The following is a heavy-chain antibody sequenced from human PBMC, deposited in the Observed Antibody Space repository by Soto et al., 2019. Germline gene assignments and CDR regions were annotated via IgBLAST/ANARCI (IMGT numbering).Heavy chain of an antibody. J-gene: IGHJ4*02. CDR3: AREGYDSSGLYYFDY. CDR1: GGSISSYY. Sequence: QVQLQESGPGLVKPSETLSLTCTVSGGSISSYYWSWIRQPPGKGLEWIGYIYYSGSTNYNPSLMSRVTISVDTSKNQFSLKLSSVTAADTAVYYCAREGYDSSGLYYFDYWGQGTLVTVSS. V-gene: IGHV4-59*01. D-gene: IGHD3-22*01. CDR2: IYYSGST.